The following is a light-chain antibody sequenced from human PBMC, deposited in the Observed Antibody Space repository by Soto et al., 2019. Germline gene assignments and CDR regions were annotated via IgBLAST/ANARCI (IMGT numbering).Light chain of an antibody. CDR1: QGVRDD. CDR3: LQESNYPFT. J-gene: IGKJ4*01. Sequence: IPMTQSPSSLSASVGDRVTITCRASQGVRDDVGWYQQKPGKAPKLLIYSASTLPSGVPSRYRGSGSGTDFTLTISGLQPEDFAAFDFLQESNYPFTFGGGTKVEIK. V-gene: IGKV1-6*01. CDR2: SAS.